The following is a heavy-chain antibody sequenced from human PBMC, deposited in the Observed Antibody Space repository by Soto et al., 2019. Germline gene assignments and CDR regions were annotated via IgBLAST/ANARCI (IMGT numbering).Heavy chain of an antibody. CDR3: ARRYGVAFDI. CDR2: IYYSGST. V-gene: IGHV4-59*08. D-gene: IGHD3-10*01. CDR1: GGSISSYY. Sequence: SETLSLTCSVSGGSISSYYWSWIRQPPGKGLEWIGYIYYSGSTNYNPSLKSRVTISVDTSKNQFSLKLSSVTDVDTAVYYCARRYGVAFDIWGQGTMVT. J-gene: IGHJ3*02.